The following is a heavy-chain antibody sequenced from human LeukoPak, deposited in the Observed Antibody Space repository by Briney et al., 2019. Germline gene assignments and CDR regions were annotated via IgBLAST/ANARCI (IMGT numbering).Heavy chain of an antibody. Sequence: SETLSLTCAVSGYSISSGYYWGWIRQPPGQGLEWIGIIYHSGSTYYNPSLKSRVTISVDTSKSQFSLKLSSVTAADTAVYYCARELWFGELLRYFDYWGQGTLVTVSS. CDR2: IYHSGST. V-gene: IGHV4-38-2*02. CDR3: ARELWFGELLRYFDY. D-gene: IGHD3-10*01. J-gene: IGHJ4*02. CDR1: GYSISSGYY.